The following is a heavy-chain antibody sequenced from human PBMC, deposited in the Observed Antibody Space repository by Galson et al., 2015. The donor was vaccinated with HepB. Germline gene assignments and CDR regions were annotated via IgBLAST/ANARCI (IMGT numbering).Heavy chain of an antibody. D-gene: IGHD5-12*01. CDR2: ISYDGSNK. J-gene: IGHJ6*03. V-gene: IGHV3-30*18. Sequence: SLRHSRASAGFTFSSYAMHWFRPAPGKGLEWVAVISYDGSNKYYADSVKGRFTISRDNSKNTLYLQMNSLRAEDTAVYYCAKDRARGYDSANYMDVWGKGTTVTVSS. CDR1: GFTFSSYA. CDR3: AKDRARGYDSANYMDV.